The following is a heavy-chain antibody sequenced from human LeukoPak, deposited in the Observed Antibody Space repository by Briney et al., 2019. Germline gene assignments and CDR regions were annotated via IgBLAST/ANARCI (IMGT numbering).Heavy chain of an antibody. V-gene: IGHV3-48*02. CDR1: GFTFSSYS. Sequence: PGGSLRLSCAASGFTFSSYSMNWVRQAPEKGLEWVSYISSSTNTIYYADSVKGRFTISRDNAKNSLFLQMNSLRDEDTAVYYCARGGYGANDDAFDIWGQGTMVTVSS. CDR3: ARGGYGANDDAFDI. CDR2: ISSSTNTI. J-gene: IGHJ3*02. D-gene: IGHD4-23*01.